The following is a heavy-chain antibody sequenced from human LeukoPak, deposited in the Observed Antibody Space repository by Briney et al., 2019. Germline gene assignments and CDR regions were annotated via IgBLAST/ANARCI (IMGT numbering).Heavy chain of an antibody. J-gene: IGHJ6*02. D-gene: IGHD2-2*02. V-gene: IGHV3-23*01. CDR3: AKGAILSRVYYYYGMDV. Sequence: GGSLRLSCAASGFTFSSSAMSWVRQVPGKGLEWVSGISASGGSTYYADSVRGRFTISRDNSKNTLYVQMNSLRDEDTAVYYCAKGAILSRVYYYYGMDVWGQGTTVTVSS. CDR2: ISASGGST. CDR1: GFTFSSSA.